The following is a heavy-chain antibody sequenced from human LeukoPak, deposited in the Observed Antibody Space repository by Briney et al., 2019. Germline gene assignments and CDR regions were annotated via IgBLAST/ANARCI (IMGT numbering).Heavy chain of an antibody. D-gene: IGHD3-9*01. CDR2: IYYSGST. Sequence: PSETLSLTCTVSGGSISSYYWSWIRQPPGKGLEWIGNIYYSGSTNYNPPLKSRVTISVDTSNNQFSLKLSSVTAADTAVYYCARGNVLRYFDWLGLDAFDIWGQGTMVTVSS. V-gene: IGHV4-59*01. CDR1: GGSISSYY. CDR3: ARGNVLRYFDWLGLDAFDI. J-gene: IGHJ3*02.